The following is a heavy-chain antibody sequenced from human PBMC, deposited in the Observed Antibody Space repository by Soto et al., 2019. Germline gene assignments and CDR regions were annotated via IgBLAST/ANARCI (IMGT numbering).Heavy chain of an antibody. Sequence: QLHLQESGPGLVKPSETLSLTCTVSGGSITNRNYYWGWIRQPPGKGLEWIGSVSYSGTTDYNPSLKSRVTISADTSKNQFSLNLSSVTAADAAVYYCARHRIEYSTSSGFDYWGQGTLVTVSS. D-gene: IGHD6-6*01. CDR2: VSYSGTT. J-gene: IGHJ4*02. CDR1: GGSITNRNYY. CDR3: ARHRIEYSTSSGFDY. V-gene: IGHV4-39*01.